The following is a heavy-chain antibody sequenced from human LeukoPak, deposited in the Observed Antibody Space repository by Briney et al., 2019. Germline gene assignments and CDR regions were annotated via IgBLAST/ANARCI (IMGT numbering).Heavy chain of an antibody. D-gene: IGHD3-9*01. J-gene: IGHJ4*02. CDR3: ARAQTYYDILTGYYTLDY. Sequence: GSLRLSCAASGFTFTTYWMSWVRQAPGKGLEWVANIKQDGTEKYYADSVKGRFTISRDNAKDSLYLQMNSLRAEDTAVYYCARAQTYYDILTGYYTLDYWGQGTLVTVSS. CDR1: GFTFTTYW. V-gene: IGHV3-7*01. CDR2: IKQDGTEK.